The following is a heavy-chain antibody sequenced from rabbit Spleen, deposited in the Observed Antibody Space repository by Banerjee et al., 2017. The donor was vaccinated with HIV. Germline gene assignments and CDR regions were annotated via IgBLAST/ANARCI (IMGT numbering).Heavy chain of an antibody. CDR2: IDLVFGTT. Sequence: QQQLVESGGGLVKPGASLTLTCKASGFSFSSGYYMSWVRQAQGKGLEWIGYIDLVFGTTYYASWVNGRFTISSHNAQNTLYLQLNSLAVADTATYFCVRGASSSGYYNLWGQGTLVTVS. CDR3: VRGASSSGYYNL. CDR1: GFSFSSGYY. J-gene: IGHJ4*01. V-gene: IGHV1S43*01. D-gene: IGHD1-1*01.